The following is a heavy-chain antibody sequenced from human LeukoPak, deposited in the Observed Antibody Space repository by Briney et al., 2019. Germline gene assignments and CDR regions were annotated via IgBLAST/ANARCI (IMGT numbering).Heavy chain of an antibody. V-gene: IGHV4-34*01. Sequence: SETLSLTCAVYGGSFSGYYWSWIRQPPGKGLEWIGEINHSGSTNYNPSLKSRVTISVDTSKNQFSLRLSAVTAADTAVYYCARGTDAYKAGNYWGQGTLVTVSS. CDR1: GGSFSGYY. D-gene: IGHD5-24*01. CDR3: ARGTDAYKAGNY. CDR2: INHSGST. J-gene: IGHJ4*02.